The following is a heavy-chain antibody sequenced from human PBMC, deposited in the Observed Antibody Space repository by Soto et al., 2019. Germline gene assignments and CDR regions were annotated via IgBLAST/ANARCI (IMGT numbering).Heavy chain of an antibody. V-gene: IGHV3-30-3*01. D-gene: IGHD5-12*01. CDR1: GFTFSSYA. CDR3: ARGRRWLQSKYFDY. J-gene: IGHJ4*02. Sequence: QVQLVESGGGVVQPGRSLRLSCAASGFTFSSYAMHWVRQAPGKGLEWVAVISYDGSNKYYADSVKGRFTISRDNSKNPLYLQMNSLRAEDTAVYYCARGRRWLQSKYFDYWGQGSLVTVSS. CDR2: ISYDGSNK.